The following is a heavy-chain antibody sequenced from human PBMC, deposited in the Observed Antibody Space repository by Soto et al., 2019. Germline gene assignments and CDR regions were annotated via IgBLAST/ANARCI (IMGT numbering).Heavy chain of an antibody. Sequence: QVPLQESGPGLVKPSETLSLTCTVFGGSVRDNFWSWVRQPAGKGPEYIGRIHARGSTNYNPSLKSRVTMAVDTSHHQSPLRLSSVTAGDTAVYYCSRGPYCGGDCFCASCGQGALVTVSS. V-gene: IGHV4-4*07. CDR3: SRGPYCGGDCFCAS. CDR2: IHARGST. J-gene: IGHJ5*02. CDR1: GGSVRDNF. D-gene: IGHD2-21*02.